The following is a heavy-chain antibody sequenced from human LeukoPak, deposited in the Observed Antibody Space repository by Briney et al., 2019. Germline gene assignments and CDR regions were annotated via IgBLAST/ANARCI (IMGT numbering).Heavy chain of an antibody. Sequence: GESLKISCKGSGYSFTSYWIGWVRQMPGKGLEWMGIIYPGDSDTRYSPSFQGQVTISADKSISTAYLQWSSLKASDTAMYYCARGLPTSYGPGDDFDYWGQGTLVTVSS. D-gene: IGHD5-18*01. CDR2: IYPGDSDT. CDR1: GYSFTSYW. J-gene: IGHJ4*02. CDR3: ARGLPTSYGPGDDFDY. V-gene: IGHV5-51*01.